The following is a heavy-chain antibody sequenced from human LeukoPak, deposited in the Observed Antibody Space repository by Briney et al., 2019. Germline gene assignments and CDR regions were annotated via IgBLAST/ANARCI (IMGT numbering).Heavy chain of an antibody. CDR1: GGSFSGYY. D-gene: IGHD6-13*01. Sequence: YPSETLSLTCAVYGGSFSGYYWSWIRQPPRKGLEWIGEIDHSGSTNYNPSLKSRVTISVDTSKNQFSLKLSSVTAADTAVYYCARARRAAAGRRNYYYYYYMDVWGKGTTVTISS. V-gene: IGHV4-34*01. CDR3: ARARRAAAGRRNYYYYYYMDV. J-gene: IGHJ6*03. CDR2: IDHSGST.